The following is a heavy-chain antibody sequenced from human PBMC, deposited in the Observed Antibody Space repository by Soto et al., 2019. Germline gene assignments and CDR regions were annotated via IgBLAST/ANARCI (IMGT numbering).Heavy chain of an antibody. V-gene: IGHV4-34*01. CDR2: INQSGNT. CDR3: AHLLRPRQRVFNGLDV. J-gene: IGHJ6*02. D-gene: IGHD3-10*01. CDR1: GGSFSGYY. Sequence: QMQLQQWGAGLLKPSETLSLTCAVYGGSFSGYYWSWIRQPPGKGLEWIGEINQSGNTNYNPSLKSRVTISIDTSKNQLSLKLSSVTAADTAVYFCAHLLRPRQRVFNGLDVWGQGTTVTVSS.